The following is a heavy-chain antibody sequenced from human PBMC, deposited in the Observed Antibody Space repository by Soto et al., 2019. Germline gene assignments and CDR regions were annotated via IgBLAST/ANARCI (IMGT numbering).Heavy chain of an antibody. V-gene: IGHV3-23*01. J-gene: IGHJ4*02. CDR2: IVGGDGGRSFTK. Sequence: GGSLRLSCVASGFRFASNGFHWVRQAPGKGLEWVSAIVGGDGGRSFTKYYADSVKGRFTISKDNSKNMLYLEMNSLRAEDTAVYYCVKNYIQLYFGGQGTLVTVSS. D-gene: IGHD5-18*01. CDR3: VKNYIQLYF. CDR1: GFRFASNG.